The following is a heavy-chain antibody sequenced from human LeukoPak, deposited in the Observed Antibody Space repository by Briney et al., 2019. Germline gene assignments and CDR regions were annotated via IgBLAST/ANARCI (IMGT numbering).Heavy chain of an antibody. Sequence: GESLKISCKGSGYSFTNYWIGWVRQMPGKGLEWMGIIYPGDSDTRYSPSLQGQVTISADKSISTAYLQWSSLKASDTAMYYCARYRVGSGADGKHYYFDFWGQGTLVSVSS. CDR1: GYSFTNYW. V-gene: IGHV5-51*01. J-gene: IGHJ4*02. D-gene: IGHD6-19*01. CDR3: ARYRVGSGADGKHYYFDF. CDR2: IYPGDSDT.